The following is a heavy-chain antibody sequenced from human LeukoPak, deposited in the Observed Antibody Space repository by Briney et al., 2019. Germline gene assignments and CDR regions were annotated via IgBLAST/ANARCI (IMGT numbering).Heavy chain of an antibody. D-gene: IGHD1/OR15-1a*01. V-gene: IGHV3-15*01. CDR2: IRSETEGGTT. CDR3: STYNFNNGWY. J-gene: IGHJ4*02. CDR1: GFTFTNAW. Sequence: GGSLRLSCAASGFTFTNAWMHWVRQAPGKGLEWVGRIRSETEGGTTDYAAPVKGRFTISRDDSQNTLYLQMNSLKTEDTAVYYCSTYNFNNGWYWGQGTLVTVSS.